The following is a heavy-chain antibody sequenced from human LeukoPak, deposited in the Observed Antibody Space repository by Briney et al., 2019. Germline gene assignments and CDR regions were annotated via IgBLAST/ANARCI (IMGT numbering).Heavy chain of an antibody. CDR1: GFTFSSYS. CDR3: ARERGYSSSWYTF. J-gene: IGHJ4*02. V-gene: IGHV3-48*01. CDR2: ISGGSRGI. D-gene: IGHD6-13*01. Sequence: GGSLRLSCGASGFTFSSYSMNWVRQAPGKGLEWVSYISGGSRGIYYADSVKGRFTISRDNARNSLYLQMNNLRAEDTAVYYCARERGYSSSWYTFWGQGTLVTVSS.